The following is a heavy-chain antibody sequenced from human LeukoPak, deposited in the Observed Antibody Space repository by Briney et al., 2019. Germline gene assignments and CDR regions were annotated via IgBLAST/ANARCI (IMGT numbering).Heavy chain of an antibody. Sequence: ASVKVSCKASGYTFTSYAMNWVRQAPGQGLEWRGWINTNTGNPTYAQGFTGRFVFSLDTSVSTAYLQISSLKAEDTAVYYCARDIDVVGAKKGRYFDYWGQGTLVTVSS. V-gene: IGHV7-4-1*02. D-gene: IGHD1-26*01. J-gene: IGHJ4*02. CDR2: INTNTGNP. CDR3: ARDIDVVGAKKGRYFDY. CDR1: GYTFTSYA.